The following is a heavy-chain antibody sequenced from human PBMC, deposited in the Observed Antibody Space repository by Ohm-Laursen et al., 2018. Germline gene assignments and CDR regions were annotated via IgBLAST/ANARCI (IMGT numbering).Heavy chain of an antibody. CDR2: IKRKADGETT. J-gene: IGHJ3*02. V-gene: IGHV3-15*01. Sequence: GSLRLSCAASGFTFSNAWMSWVRQAPGKGLEWVGRIKRKADGETTDYAAPVKDRLTISRDDSKTILYLQMNSLKTEDTAVYYCATGLPADDAFNIWGQGTMATVSS. CDR3: ATGLPADDAFNI. CDR1: GFTFSNAW.